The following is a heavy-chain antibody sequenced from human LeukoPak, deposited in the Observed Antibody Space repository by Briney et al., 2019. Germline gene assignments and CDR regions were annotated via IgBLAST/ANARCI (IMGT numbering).Heavy chain of an antibody. CDR1: GFTFSAYT. V-gene: IGHV3-64*01. Sequence: PGGSLGLSCAASGFTFSAYTMYWIRQAPGKGLEYLSAISSDGGKTYYANSVKDRFTISRDNSKNTLYFQMSSLGAEDMAVYYCARLLGSGNYPQQYWGQGTLVTVSS. D-gene: IGHD1-26*01. J-gene: IGHJ1*01. CDR2: ISSDGGKT. CDR3: ARLLGSGNYPQQY.